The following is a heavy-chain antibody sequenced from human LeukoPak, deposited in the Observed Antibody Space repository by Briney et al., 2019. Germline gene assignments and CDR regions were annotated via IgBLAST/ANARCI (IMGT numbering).Heavy chain of an antibody. D-gene: IGHD2-15*01. J-gene: IGHJ5*02. V-gene: IGHV1-8*01. CDR3: ARAGAVVDNWFDP. Sequence: ASVKVSCKASGYTFMNFEINWVRQATGQGLEWMGRMNPNNGNTNYAQKFQGRVIMTSDNSINTVYMELRSLRSDDTAVYYCARAGAVVDNWFDPWGQGTLVTVSS. CDR1: GYTFMNFE. CDR2: MNPNNGNT.